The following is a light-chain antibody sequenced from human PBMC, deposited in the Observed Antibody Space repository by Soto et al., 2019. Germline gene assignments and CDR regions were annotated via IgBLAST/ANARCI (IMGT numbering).Light chain of an antibody. V-gene: IGLV1-40*01. CDR2: GNS. CDR3: QSYDSSLSVV. Sequence: QSALTQPPSVSGAPGQRVTISCTGSSSNFGEGFVLHWYQHLPGTAPKLFIYGNSNRPSGVLDRFSGSKSGTSASLAFIGLQAEDEADYYCQSYDSSLSVVFGGGTQLTVL. CDR1: SSNFGEGFV. J-gene: IGLJ2*01.